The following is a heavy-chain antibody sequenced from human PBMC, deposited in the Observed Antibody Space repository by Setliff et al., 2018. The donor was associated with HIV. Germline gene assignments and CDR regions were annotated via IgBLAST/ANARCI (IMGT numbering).Heavy chain of an antibody. CDR3: ARHFPSISLFFGDPGPFDR. Sequence: KTSETLSLTCTVYGGSFSNYYTNWIRQPPGKGLEWIGSIFNDGRTYYNPSLKSRITIPMDTSTNQFSLKLSSVTAADTAVYFCARHFPSISLFFGDPGPFDRWGQGALVTVSS. D-gene: IGHD3-10*01. CDR2: IFNDGRT. V-gene: IGHV4-39*01. J-gene: IGHJ4*02. CDR1: GGSFSNYY.